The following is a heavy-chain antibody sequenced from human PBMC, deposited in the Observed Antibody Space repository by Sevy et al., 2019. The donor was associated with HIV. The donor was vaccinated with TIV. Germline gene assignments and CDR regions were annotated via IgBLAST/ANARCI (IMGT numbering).Heavy chain of an antibody. J-gene: IGHJ5*02. Sequence: ASVKVSCKASGFTFTSSAVQWVRQARGQRLELIGWIVVGSGNTNYAQKFQERVTITRDMSTSTAYMELSSLRSEDTAVYYCAAEVRSDTEFDPWGQGTLVTVSS. CDR2: IVVGSGNT. CDR1: GFTFTSSA. D-gene: IGHD3-3*01. CDR3: AAEVRSDTEFDP. V-gene: IGHV1-58*01.